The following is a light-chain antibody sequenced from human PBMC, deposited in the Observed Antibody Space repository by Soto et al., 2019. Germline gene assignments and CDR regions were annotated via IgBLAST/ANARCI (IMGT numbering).Light chain of an antibody. V-gene: IGKV1-6*01. CDR2: HAS. CDR1: RGVGHD. J-gene: IGKJ4*02. CDR3: LQDYDNPLT. Sequence: ALQMTQSPSSLSASVGDTVTITCRASRGVGHDLGWYQQKPGKAPKLLIYHASTLQSGVPSRFSGSGSGTDFTLTISSLQAEDFATYYCLQDYDNPLTFGGGTKVEIK.